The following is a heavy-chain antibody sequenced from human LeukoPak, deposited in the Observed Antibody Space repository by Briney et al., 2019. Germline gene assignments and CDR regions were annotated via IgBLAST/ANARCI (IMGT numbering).Heavy chain of an antibody. CDR2: INPNSGGT. CDR3: ARHFPGGYYDYVWGSYRYDY. D-gene: IGHD3-16*02. J-gene: IGHJ4*02. V-gene: IGHV1-2*02. CDR1: GYTFTGYY. Sequence: GASVKVSCKASGYTFTGYYMHWVRQAPGQGLEWMGWINPNSGGTNYAQKFQGRVTMTRDTSISTAYMELSRLRSDDTAVYYCARHFPGGYYDYVWGSYRYDYWGQGTLVTVSS.